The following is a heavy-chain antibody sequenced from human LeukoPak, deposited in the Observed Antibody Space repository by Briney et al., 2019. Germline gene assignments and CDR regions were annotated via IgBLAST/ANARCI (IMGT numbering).Heavy chain of an antibody. D-gene: IGHD2-15*01. CDR3: AREVSTVEGIEWFDP. CDR1: GFTVSDNY. CDR2: IYTGGRT. J-gene: IGHJ5*02. V-gene: IGHV3-53*01. Sequence: PGGSLRLSCAASGFTVSDNYMSWVRQAPGKGLEWVSLIYTGGRTIYADSVEGRFSISSGQSNNTVYFQMNNLRVEDTAFYYCAREVSTVEGIEWFDPWGQGTLVIVSS.